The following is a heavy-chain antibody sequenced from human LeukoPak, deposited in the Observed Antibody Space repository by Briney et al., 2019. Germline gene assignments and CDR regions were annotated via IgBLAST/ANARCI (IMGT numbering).Heavy chain of an antibody. Sequence: SSETLSLTCTVSGGSISSYYWSWIRQPPGKGLEWIGYTYYSGSTNYNPSLKSRVTISVDTSKNQFSLKLSSVTAADTAVYYCARGGYYDSSGYHDYWGQGTLVTVSS. CDR1: GGSISSYY. CDR2: TYYSGST. D-gene: IGHD3-22*01. V-gene: IGHV4-59*01. CDR3: ARGGYYDSSGYHDY. J-gene: IGHJ4*02.